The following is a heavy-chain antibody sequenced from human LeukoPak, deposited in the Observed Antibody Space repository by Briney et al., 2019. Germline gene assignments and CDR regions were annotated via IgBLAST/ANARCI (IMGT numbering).Heavy chain of an antibody. CDR1: SYTFTSYG. Sequence: ASVKVSCKASSYTFTSYGISWVRQAPGQGLEWMGWISAYNGNTNYTQKLQGRVTMTTDTSTSTAYMELRSLRSDDTAVYYCARPSITIFGGVRSIDYWGQGTLVTVSS. CDR3: ARPSITIFGGVRSIDY. V-gene: IGHV1-18*01. D-gene: IGHD3-3*01. J-gene: IGHJ4*02. CDR2: ISAYNGNT.